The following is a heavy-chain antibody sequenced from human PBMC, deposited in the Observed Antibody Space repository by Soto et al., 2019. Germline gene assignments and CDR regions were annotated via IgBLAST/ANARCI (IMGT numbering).Heavy chain of an antibody. V-gene: IGHV3-23*01. CDR3: AKSRSSSWYYYYGMDV. J-gene: IGHJ6*02. D-gene: IGHD6-13*01. CDR2: ISGSGGST. CDR1: GFTFSSYA. Sequence: QPGGSLRLSCAASGFTFSSYAMSWVRQAPGKGLEWVSAISGSGGSTYYADSVKGRFTISRDNSKNTLYLQMNSLRAEDTAVYYCAKSRSSSWYYYYGMDVWGQGTTVTVSS.